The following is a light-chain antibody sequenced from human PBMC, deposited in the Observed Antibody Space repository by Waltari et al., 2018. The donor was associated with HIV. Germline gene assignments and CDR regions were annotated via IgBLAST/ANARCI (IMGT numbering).Light chain of an antibody. CDR3: QQYDRTPWT. CDR1: QDITSS. Sequence: GDTVTITCRASQDITSSLAWYQQKAGKAPNLRLYAASRLESGVPSMFSGSGSGTDYTLTINSLQSEDFATYYCQQYDRTPWTFGQGTKVEIK. J-gene: IGKJ1*01. CDR2: AAS. V-gene: IGKV1-NL1*01.